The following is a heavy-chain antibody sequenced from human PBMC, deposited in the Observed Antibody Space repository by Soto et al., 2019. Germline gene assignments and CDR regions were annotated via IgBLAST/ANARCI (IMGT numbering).Heavy chain of an antibody. CDR2: IIPIFGTA. D-gene: IGHD3-9*01. Sequence: SVKVSCRASGGTFSSYAISWVRQAPGQGLEWMGGIIPIFGTANYAQKFQGRVTITADKSTSTAYMELSSLRSEDTAVYYCARDETINAFDIWGQGTMVTVSS. J-gene: IGHJ3*02. V-gene: IGHV1-69*06. CDR1: GGTFSSYA. CDR3: ARDETINAFDI.